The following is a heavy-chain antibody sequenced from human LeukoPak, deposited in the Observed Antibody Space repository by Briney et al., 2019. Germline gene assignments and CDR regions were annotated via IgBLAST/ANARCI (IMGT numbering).Heavy chain of an antibody. J-gene: IGHJ4*02. CDR2: IFGSGGTT. V-gene: IGHV3-23*01. CDR3: ARNAFSYYFDY. D-gene: IGHD3-16*01. CDR1: GFSFSTYA. Sequence: PGGSLRLSCAASGFSFSTYAISWIRLARGKGLEWVSAIFGSGGTTYYPDSVKGRFTISRDNSKNTLYLQMDSRTVDDTAIYYCARNAFSYYFDYWGQGTLVTVSP.